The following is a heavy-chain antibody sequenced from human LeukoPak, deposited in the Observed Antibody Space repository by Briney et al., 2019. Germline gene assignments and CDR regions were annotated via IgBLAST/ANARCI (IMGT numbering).Heavy chain of an antibody. CDR2: IYYIGTT. CDR1: GRCISGYY. CDR3: ARHREVPAANGVFDS. J-gene: IGHJ4*02. D-gene: IGHD2-2*01. V-gene: IGHV4-59*08. Sequence: SETLSLTCTVSGRCISGYYWSWIRQPPGKGLEWLGCIYYIGTTNYNPSLQSRGLISVDSSKNQFSLKLSSVTAADTAVYFCARHREVPAANGVFDSWGQGTLVTVSS.